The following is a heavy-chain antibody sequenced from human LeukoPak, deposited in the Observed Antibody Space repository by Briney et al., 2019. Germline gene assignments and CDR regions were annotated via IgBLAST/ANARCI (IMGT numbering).Heavy chain of an antibody. V-gene: IGHV3-30*04. CDR3: AINGGGDSGYGNFDY. CDR2: ISSDGSNK. D-gene: IGHD5-12*01. J-gene: IGHJ4*02. Sequence: GGSLRLSCAASTFTFSSYAMHWVRQAPGKGLEWVTVISSDGSNKYYADSVKGRFTISRDNSKNTLDLQMNSLRAEDTALYYCAINGGGDSGYGNFDYWGQGTLVTVSS. CDR1: TFTFSSYA.